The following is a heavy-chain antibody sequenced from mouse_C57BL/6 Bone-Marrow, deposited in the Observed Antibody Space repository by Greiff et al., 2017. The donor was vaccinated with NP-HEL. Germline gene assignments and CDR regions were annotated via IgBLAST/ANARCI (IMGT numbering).Heavy chain of an antibody. Sequence: EVKLVESGGGLVQSGRSLRLSCATSGFTFSDFYMEWVRQAPGKGLEWIAASRNKANDYTTEYSASVKGRFIVSRDTSQSIIYLKMNDMRAENTAIDYCERDELDWYFEVGGTGTTVTVSS. CDR2: SRNKANDYTT. CDR1: GFTFSDFY. D-gene: IGHD4-1*01. J-gene: IGHJ1*03. V-gene: IGHV7-1*01. CDR3: ERDELDWYFEV.